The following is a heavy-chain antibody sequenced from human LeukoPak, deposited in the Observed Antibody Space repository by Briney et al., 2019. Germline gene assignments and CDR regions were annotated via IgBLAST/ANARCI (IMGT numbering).Heavy chain of an antibody. J-gene: IGHJ6*02. CDR2: ISYDGSNK. Sequence: GGSLRLSCAASGFTFSNYGMHWVRQAPGKGLEGVAVISYDGSNKYYADSVKGRFTISRDNSKNTLYLQMNSLRAEDTAVYYCARDEGSSFDYYYSFGMDVWGQGTTVTVSS. D-gene: IGHD6-13*01. V-gene: IGHV3-30*19. CDR3: ARDEGSSFDYYYSFGMDV. CDR1: GFTFSNYG.